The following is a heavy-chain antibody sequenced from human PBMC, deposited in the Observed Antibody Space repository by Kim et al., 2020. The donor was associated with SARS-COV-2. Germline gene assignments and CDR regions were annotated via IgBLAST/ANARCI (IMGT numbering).Heavy chain of an antibody. J-gene: IGHJ1*01. Sequence: GGSLRLSCAASKFTFSDYYMSWIRQAPGKGLEWVSYISSSSGYTNYADSVKGRFTISRDNAKKSLYLQMNSLRTEDTAVYYCANYSSSSSSQYWGQGTLV. V-gene: IGHV3-11*03. CDR3: ANYSSSSSSQY. CDR2: ISSSSGYT. CDR1: KFTFSDYY. D-gene: IGHD6-6*01.